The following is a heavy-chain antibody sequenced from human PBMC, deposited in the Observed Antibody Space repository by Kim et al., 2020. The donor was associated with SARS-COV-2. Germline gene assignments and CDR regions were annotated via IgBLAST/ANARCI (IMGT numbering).Heavy chain of an antibody. Sequence: SETLSLTCAVYGGSFSGYYWSWIRQPPGKGLEWIGEINHSGSTNYNPSLKSRVTISVDTSKNQFPLKLSSVTAADTAVYYCARCSPAYSSSWYYYYGMDVWGQGTTVTVSS. CDR2: INHSGST. D-gene: IGHD6-13*01. J-gene: IGHJ6*02. CDR1: GGSFSGYY. CDR3: ARCSPAYSSSWYYYYGMDV. V-gene: IGHV4-34*01.